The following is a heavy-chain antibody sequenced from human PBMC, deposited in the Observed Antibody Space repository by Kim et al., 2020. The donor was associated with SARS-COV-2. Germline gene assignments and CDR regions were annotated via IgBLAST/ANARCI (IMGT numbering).Heavy chain of an antibody. CDR3: ARTLSPIYYYYGMDV. J-gene: IGHJ6*02. Sequence: PSLKSRVTISVDTSKNQFSLKLSSVTAADTAVYYCARTLSPIYYYYGMDVWGQGTTVTVSS. V-gene: IGHV4-34*01.